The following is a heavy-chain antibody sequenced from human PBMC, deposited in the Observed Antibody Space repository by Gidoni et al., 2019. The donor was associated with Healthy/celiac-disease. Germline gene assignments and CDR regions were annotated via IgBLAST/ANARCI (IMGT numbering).Heavy chain of an antibody. CDR1: GGTFRSYA. V-gene: IGHV1-69*01. J-gene: IGHJ6*02. CDR3: ARPEYYYYGMDV. Sequence: QVQLVQSGAEVKKPGSSVKVSCKASGGTFRSYAIRWVRQAPGQGLEWMGGIIPIFGTANYAQKFQGRVTITADESTSTAYMELGSLRSEDTAVYYCARPEYYYYGMDVWGQGTTVTVSS. CDR2: IIPIFGTA.